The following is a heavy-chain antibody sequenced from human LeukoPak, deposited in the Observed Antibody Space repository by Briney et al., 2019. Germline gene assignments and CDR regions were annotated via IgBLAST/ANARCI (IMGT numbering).Heavy chain of an antibody. CDR1: GFTFSSYA. CDR2: ISYDGSNK. Sequence: GGSLRLSCAASGFTFSSYAMHWVRQAPGKGLEWVAVISYDGSNKYYADSVKGRFTISRDNSKNTLYLQMNSLRAEDTAVYYCARDQGYSYGHSFDYWGQGTLVTVSS. D-gene: IGHD5-18*01. CDR3: ARDQGYSYGHSFDY. V-gene: IGHV3-30-3*01. J-gene: IGHJ4*02.